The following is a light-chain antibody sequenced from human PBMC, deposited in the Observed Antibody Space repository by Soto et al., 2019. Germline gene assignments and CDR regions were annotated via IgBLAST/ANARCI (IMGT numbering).Light chain of an antibody. CDR3: SSYAGSNNWV. J-gene: IGLJ3*02. V-gene: IGLV2-8*01. Sequence: QSALTQPPSASGSPGQSVTISCTGTSSDVGGYNYVSWYQQHPGNAPKLMIYEVTKRPSGVPDRFSGSKSGNTASLTVSGLQAEDEGDYYCSSYAGSNNWVFGGGTKLTV. CDR2: EVT. CDR1: SSDVGGYNY.